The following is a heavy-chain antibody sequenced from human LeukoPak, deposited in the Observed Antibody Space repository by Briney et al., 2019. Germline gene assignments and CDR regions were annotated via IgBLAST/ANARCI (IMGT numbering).Heavy chain of an antibody. J-gene: IGHJ4*02. D-gene: IGHD3-3*01. CDR1: GFPFSTYW. CDR2: IRYDVSDK. Sequence: GESLRLSCAASGFPFSTYWMSWVRQAPGKGLEWVAFIRYDVSDKYYADSVKGRFTISRDNSKNTLYLQMNSPRADDTALYYCAKTIGGRGPDYWGQGTLVTVSS. V-gene: IGHV3-30*02. CDR3: AKTIGGRGPDY.